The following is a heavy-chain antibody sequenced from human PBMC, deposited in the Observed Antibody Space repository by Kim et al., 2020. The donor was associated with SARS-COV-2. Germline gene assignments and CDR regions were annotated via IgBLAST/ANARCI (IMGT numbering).Heavy chain of an antibody. J-gene: IGHJ5*02. Sequence: DSDTRYSPSFQGHVTISADKSIHTAYLQWSSLKASDTAMYYCARGINRFDPWGQGTLVTVSS. V-gene: IGHV5-51*01. CDR2: DSDT. CDR3: ARGINRFDP.